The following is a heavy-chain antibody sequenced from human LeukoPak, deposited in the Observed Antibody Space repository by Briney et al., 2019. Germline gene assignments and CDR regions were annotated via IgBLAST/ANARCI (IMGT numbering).Heavy chain of an antibody. CDR2: ISGSTI. V-gene: IGHV3-11*04. CDR3: ARTVAGAYYYYYYMDV. CDR1: GFTFSDYY. D-gene: IGHD6-19*01. Sequence: GGSLRLSCAASGFTFSDYYMSWIRQAPGKGLEWVSYISGSTIYYADSVKGRFTISRDNAKNSLYLQMNSLRAEDTAVYYCARTVAGAYYYYYYMDVWGKGTTVTVSS. J-gene: IGHJ6*03.